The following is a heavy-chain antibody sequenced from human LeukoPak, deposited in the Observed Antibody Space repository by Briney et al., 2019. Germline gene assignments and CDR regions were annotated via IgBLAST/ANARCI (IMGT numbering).Heavy chain of an antibody. V-gene: IGHV3-66*01. D-gene: IGHD3-10*01. CDR2: IYSGGST. Sequence: PGGSLRLSCAASGFTVSSNYMSWVRQAPGKGLEWVSVIYSGGSTYYADSVKGRFTISRDNSKNTLYLQMNSLRAEDTAVYYCARDPNNYYGSGGYPYWGQGTLVTVSS. J-gene: IGHJ4*02. CDR3: ARDPNNYYGSGGYPY. CDR1: GFTVSSNY.